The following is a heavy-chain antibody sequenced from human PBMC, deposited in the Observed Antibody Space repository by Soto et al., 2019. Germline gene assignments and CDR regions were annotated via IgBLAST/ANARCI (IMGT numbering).Heavy chain of an antibody. D-gene: IGHD2-15*01. CDR2: IYYSGST. V-gene: IGHV4-31*03. CDR1: GVSISSGGYY. Sequence: SETLSLTCTVSGVSISSGGYYWSWIRQHPGKGLEWIGYIYYSGSTYYNPSLKSRVTISVDTSKNQFSLKLSSVTAADTAVYYCARVPIYCSGGSCYSFDYWGQGTLVTVSS. CDR3: ARVPIYCSGGSCYSFDY. J-gene: IGHJ4*02.